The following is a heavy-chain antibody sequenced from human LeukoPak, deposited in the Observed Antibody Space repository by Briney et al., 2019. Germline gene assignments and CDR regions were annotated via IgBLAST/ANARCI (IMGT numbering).Heavy chain of an antibody. CDR3: TTDYYANGGREFHFREFHFDY. CDR2: IKRQSEGGTT. D-gene: IGHD3-22*01. J-gene: IGHJ4*02. Sequence: PGGSLRLSCAASGFTFSSYSMNWVRQAPGKGLEWGARIKRQSEGGTTDYAAPVKGRFTISRDDSQNTLYLQMNSLKTEDTAVYYCTTDYYANGGREFHFREFHFDYWGQGTLVSVSS. CDR1: GFTFSSYS. V-gene: IGHV3-15*01.